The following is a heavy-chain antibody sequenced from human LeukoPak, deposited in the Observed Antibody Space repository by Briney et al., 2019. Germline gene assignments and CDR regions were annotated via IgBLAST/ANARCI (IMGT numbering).Heavy chain of an antibody. Sequence: ASVKDSCKASGYTFTSYDINWVRQATGQGLEWMGWMNPNSGNTGYAHKFQGRVTMTRNTSISTAYMELSSLRSEDTAVYYCARGPYSSGWYSDYWGQGTLVTVSS. J-gene: IGHJ4*02. D-gene: IGHD6-19*01. CDR2: MNPNSGNT. V-gene: IGHV1-8*01. CDR3: ARGPYSSGWYSDY. CDR1: GYTFTSYD.